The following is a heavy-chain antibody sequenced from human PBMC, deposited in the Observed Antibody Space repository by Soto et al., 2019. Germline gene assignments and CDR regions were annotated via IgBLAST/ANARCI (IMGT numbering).Heavy chain of an antibody. V-gene: IGHV3-23*01. Sequence: GGSLRLYCAASGFTFSSYAMSWVRQAPGKGLEWVSSISGSGGSTFYADSVKGRFTISRDNSKNTLYLQMDSLRAEDTAVYYCAKEPANWIQLCLGYWGQGTLVTVSS. D-gene: IGHD5-18*01. CDR3: AKEPANWIQLCLGY. CDR2: ISGSGGST. CDR1: GFTFSSYA. J-gene: IGHJ4*02.